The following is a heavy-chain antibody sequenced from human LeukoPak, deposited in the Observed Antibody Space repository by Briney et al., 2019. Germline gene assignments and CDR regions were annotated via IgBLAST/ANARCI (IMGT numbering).Heavy chain of an antibody. D-gene: IGHD3-16*02. CDR2: IYTSGST. V-gene: IGHV4-4*07. CDR3: ARGMITFGGVIVIPDAFDI. CDR1: GGSISSYY. Sequence: PSETLSLTCTVSGGSISSYYWSWIRQPAGKGLEWIGRIYTSGSTNYNPSLKSRVTMSVDTSKNRFSLKLSSVTAADTAVYYCARGMITFGGVIVIPDAFDIWGQGTMVTVSS. J-gene: IGHJ3*02.